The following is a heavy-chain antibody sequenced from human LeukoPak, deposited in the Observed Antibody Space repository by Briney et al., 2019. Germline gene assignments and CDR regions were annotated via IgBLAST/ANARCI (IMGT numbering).Heavy chain of an antibody. CDR3: EKVLTPFGSIALASTLHY. J-gene: IGHJ4*02. V-gene: IGHV3-23*01. D-gene: IGHD6-19*01. Sequence: GGPLRLSCAASGFTFRPYAMSWVRQSPGKGLEWVSDISGSGDNTDYAHTVKGRFTISRDNSKNTLFLQMYSLRAEDTAVYYCEKVLTPFGSIALASTLHYWGQGTLITVSS. CDR1: GFTFRPYA. CDR2: ISGSGDNT.